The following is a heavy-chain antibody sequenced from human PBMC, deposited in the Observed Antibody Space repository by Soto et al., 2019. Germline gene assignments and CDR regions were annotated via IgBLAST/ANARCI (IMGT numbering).Heavy chain of an antibody. CDR3: ARDRSSSSV. V-gene: IGHV1-18*01. D-gene: IGHD6-13*01. CDR2: ISAYNGNT. Sequence: ASVKVSCKASGYTFTSYGISWVRQAPGQGLEWMGWISAYNGNTNYAQKLQGRVTVTTDTSTNTAYMELRSLTSDDTAVYFCARDRSSSSVWGQGTPVTVSS. CDR1: GYTFTSYG. J-gene: IGHJ4*02.